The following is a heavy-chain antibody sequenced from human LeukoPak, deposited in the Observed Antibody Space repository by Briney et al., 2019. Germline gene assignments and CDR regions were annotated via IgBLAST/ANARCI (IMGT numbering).Heavy chain of an antibody. V-gene: IGHV4-61*08. CDR2: IYYSGST. D-gene: IGHD3-22*01. Sequence: SETLSLTCTVSGGSLSSGGYYWSWIRQPPGKGLEWIGYIYYSGSTNYNPSLKSRVTISVDTSKNQFSLKLSSVTAADTAVYYCARSKPWEYYDSSGYYYDYWGQGTLVTVSS. J-gene: IGHJ4*02. CDR3: ARSKPWEYYDSSGYYYDY. CDR1: GGSLSSGGYY.